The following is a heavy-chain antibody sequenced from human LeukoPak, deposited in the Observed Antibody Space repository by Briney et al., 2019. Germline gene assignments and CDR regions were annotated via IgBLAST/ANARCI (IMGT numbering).Heavy chain of an antibody. Sequence: PSETLSLTCTVSGGSISSYYWSWIRQPPGKGLEWIGYIYYSGSTNYNPSLKSRVTISVDTSKNQLSLKLSSVTAADTAVYYCARCSEAGIAAAGSPYYYYGMDVWGQGTTVTVSS. CDR2: IYYSGST. CDR1: GGSISSYY. CDR3: ARCSEAGIAAAGSPYYYYGMDV. J-gene: IGHJ6*02. V-gene: IGHV4-59*01. D-gene: IGHD6-13*01.